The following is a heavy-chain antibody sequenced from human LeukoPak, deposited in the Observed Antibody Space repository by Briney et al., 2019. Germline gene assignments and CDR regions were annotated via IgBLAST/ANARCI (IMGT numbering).Heavy chain of an antibody. CDR1: GGTLSSYA. Sequence: ASVKVSCKASGGTLSSYANSWVRQAPGQGLEWMGWISAYNGNTNYAQKLQGRVTMTTDTSTSTAYMELRSLRSDDTAVYYCARDHISRYSSGWDFDYWGQGTLVTVSS. J-gene: IGHJ4*02. D-gene: IGHD6-19*01. CDR3: ARDHISRYSSGWDFDY. V-gene: IGHV1-18*01. CDR2: ISAYNGNT.